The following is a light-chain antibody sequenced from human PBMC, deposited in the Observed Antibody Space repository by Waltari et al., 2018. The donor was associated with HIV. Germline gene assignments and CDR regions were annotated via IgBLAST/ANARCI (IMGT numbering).Light chain of an antibody. CDR2: DNN. J-gene: IGLJ2*01. V-gene: IGLV1-40*01. CDR1: SSNLGAGFD. Sequence: SVLTQPPSVSGAPGQRVSISCTGSSSNLGAGFDAQWYQQLPGAAPRLLIYDNNNRPAGVPCRFSGSRSGTSASLAITGLQADDEADYYCQSFDSGLTAVVFGGGTKLTVL. CDR3: QSFDSGLTAVV.